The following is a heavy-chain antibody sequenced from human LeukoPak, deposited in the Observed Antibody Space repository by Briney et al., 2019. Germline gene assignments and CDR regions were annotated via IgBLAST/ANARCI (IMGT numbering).Heavy chain of an antibody. CDR3: AIIGTPGETEYYRL. D-gene: IGHD2-21*01. CDR1: GFTISSFW. CDR2: IRYDAGTR. V-gene: IGHV3-7*01. J-gene: IGHJ1*01. Sequence: GGSLRLSCTASGFTISSFWMSWVRQGPGKGPEWLATIRYDAGTRYYADSMRGRFTISRDNAQNSLYLQINSLRAEDTAIYYCAIIGTPGETEYYRLWGQGTRLTVSS.